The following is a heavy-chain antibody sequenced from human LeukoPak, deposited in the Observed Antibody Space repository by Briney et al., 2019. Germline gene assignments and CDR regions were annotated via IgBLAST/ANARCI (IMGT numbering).Heavy chain of an antibody. D-gene: IGHD1-1*01. Sequence: GGSLRLSCAASGFTFSDYSVNWVRQAPGEGLEWVSSISRTSTYIYYADSVKGRFTISRDNAKNSLYLQMHSLRADDTAVYYRARGGWKDYFDYWGLGTLATVSA. J-gene: IGHJ4*02. CDR1: GFTFSDYS. CDR3: ARGGWKDYFDY. CDR2: ISRTSTYI. V-gene: IGHV3-21*01.